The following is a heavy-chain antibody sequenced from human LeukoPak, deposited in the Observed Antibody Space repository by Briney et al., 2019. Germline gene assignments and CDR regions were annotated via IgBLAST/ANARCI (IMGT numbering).Heavy chain of an antibody. CDR1: GGTFSSYA. CDR3: ARGTGYYGSGSYYKSTASYFDY. J-gene: IGHJ4*02. CDR2: IIPIFGTA. V-gene: IGHV1-69*05. Sequence: SVKVSRKASGGTFSSYAISWVRQAPGQGLEWMGGIIPIFGTANYAQKFQGRVTITTDESTSTAYMELSSLRSEDTAVYYCARGTGYYGSGSYYKSTASYFDYWGQGTLVTVSS. D-gene: IGHD3-10*01.